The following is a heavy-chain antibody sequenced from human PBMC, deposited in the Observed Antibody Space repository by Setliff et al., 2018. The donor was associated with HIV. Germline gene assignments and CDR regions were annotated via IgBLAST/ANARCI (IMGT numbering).Heavy chain of an antibody. CDR1: GLNFNEYG. Sequence: HPGGSLRLSCEASGLNFNEYGMHWVRQAPGKGLEWVGLIWYDGTDKYYPDSVRGRFTISRDNSKNTLYLQMNSLRPEDTAVYYCAKGTYYDLLTAYYLSDYYMDVWGQGTTVTVSS. J-gene: IGHJ6*03. V-gene: IGHV3-30*02. D-gene: IGHD3-9*01. CDR2: IWYDGTDK. CDR3: AKGTYYDLLTAYYLSDYYMDV.